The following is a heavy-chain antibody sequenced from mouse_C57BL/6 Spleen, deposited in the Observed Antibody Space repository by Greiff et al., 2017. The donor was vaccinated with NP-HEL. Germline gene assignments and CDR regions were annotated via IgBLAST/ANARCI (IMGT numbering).Heavy chain of an antibody. J-gene: IGHJ4*01. D-gene: IGHD1-1*01. CDR1: GFTFSSYA. CDR3: ARDLYGSSYDAMDY. CDR2: ISDGGSYT. Sequence: EVMLVESGGGLVKPGGSLKLSCAASGFTFSSYAMSWVRQTPEKRLEWVATISDGGSYTYYPDNVKGRFTISRDNAKNNLYLQMSHLKSEDTAMYYCARDLYGSSYDAMDYWGQGTSVTVSS. V-gene: IGHV5-4*01.